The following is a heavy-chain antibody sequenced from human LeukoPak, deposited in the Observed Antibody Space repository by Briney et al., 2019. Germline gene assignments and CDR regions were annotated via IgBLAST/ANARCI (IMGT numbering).Heavy chain of an antibody. D-gene: IGHD6-13*01. CDR2: ISYDGSNK. J-gene: IGHJ6*03. CDR3: AREIGIAAAGTPTIYYYYYMDV. V-gene: IGHV3-30*03. CDR1: GFTFSSYG. Sequence: PGRSLRLSCAASGFTFSSYGMHWVRQAPGKGLEWVAVISYDGSNKYYADSVKGRFTISRDNAKNSLYLQMNSLRAEDTAVYYCAREIGIAAAGTPTIYYYYYMDVWGKGTTVTASS.